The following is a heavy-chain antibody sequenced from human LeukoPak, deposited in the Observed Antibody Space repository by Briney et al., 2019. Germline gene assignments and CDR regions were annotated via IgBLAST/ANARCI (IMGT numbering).Heavy chain of an antibody. CDR1: GFTFSSYG. CDR2: IWYDGSDK. Sequence: GGSLGLSCAASGFTFSSYGMHWVRQAPGKGLEWVAVIWYDGSDKYYADSVKGRFTISRDNSKNTLYLQMNSLRAEDTAVYYCAVEYSSSSEGFDYWGQGTLVTVSS. CDR3: AVEYSSSSEGFDY. D-gene: IGHD6-6*01. J-gene: IGHJ4*02. V-gene: IGHV3-33*01.